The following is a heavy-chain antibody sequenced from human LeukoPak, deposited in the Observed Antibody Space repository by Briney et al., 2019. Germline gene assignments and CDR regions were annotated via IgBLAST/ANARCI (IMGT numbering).Heavy chain of an antibody. CDR3: ARYHYYGSGSYPFDY. J-gene: IGHJ4*02. V-gene: IGHV4-34*01. D-gene: IGHD3-10*01. CDR2: INHSGST. CDR1: GGSISSYY. Sequence: SETLSLTCTVSGGSISSYYWSWIRQPPGKGLEWIGEINHSGSTNYNPSLKSRVTISVDTSKNQFSLKLSSVTAADTAVYYCARYHYYGSGSYPFDYWGQGTLVTVSS.